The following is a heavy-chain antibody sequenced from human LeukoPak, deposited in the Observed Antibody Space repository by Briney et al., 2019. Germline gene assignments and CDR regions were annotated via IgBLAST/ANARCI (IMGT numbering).Heavy chain of an antibody. D-gene: IGHD4-23*01. CDR3: ARRGDGGNLFDY. CDR1: GGSISSSSYY. J-gene: IGHJ4*02. CDR2: IYYSGST. Sequence: PSETLSLTCTVSGGSISSSSYYWGWIRQPPGKGLEWIGSIYYSGSTYYNPSLKSRVTISVDTSKNQFSLKLSSVTAADTAVYYCARRGDGGNLFDYWGREPWSPSPQ. V-gene: IGHV4-39*01.